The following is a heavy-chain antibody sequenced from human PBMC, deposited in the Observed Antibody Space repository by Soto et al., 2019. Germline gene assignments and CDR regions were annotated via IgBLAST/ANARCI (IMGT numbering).Heavy chain of an antibody. J-gene: IGHJ6*02. CDR2: IWYDGSNK. Sequence: QVQLVESGGGVVQPGRSLRLSCAASGFTFSSYGMHWVRQAPGKGLEWVAVIWYDGSNKYYADSVKGRFTISRDNSKNTLFMQMNRLRADDRAVYYCAREFSSGCYRYGMDVWGQGTTVTVSS. V-gene: IGHV3-33*01. CDR1: GFTFSSYG. D-gene: IGHD6-19*01. CDR3: AREFSSGCYRYGMDV.